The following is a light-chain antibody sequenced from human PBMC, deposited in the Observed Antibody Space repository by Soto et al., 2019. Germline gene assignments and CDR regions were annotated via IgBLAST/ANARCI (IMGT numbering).Light chain of an antibody. CDR3: MQASQLRT. CDR2: QIS. Sequence: IVLTQTPLSSAVTLGQPASFSCGSSESLVHSDGQTYLGWLHLRPGQPPRLLIYQISRRPPGVPDRFSGSGAGTNFTLKISRVEPEDVGIFYCMQASQLRTFGQGTKVEIK. V-gene: IGKV2-24*01. J-gene: IGKJ1*01. CDR1: ESLVHSDGQTY.